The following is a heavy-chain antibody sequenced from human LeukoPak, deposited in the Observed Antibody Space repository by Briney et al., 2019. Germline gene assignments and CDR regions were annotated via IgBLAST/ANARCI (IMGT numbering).Heavy chain of an antibody. CDR1: GGSFSGYY. J-gene: IGHJ5*02. V-gene: IGHV4-34*01. Sequence: SETLSLTCAVYGGSFSGYYWSWIRQPPGKGLEWIGEINHSGSTNYNPSLKSRVTISVDTSKNQFSLKLSSVTAADTAVYCCARGQLTIAVAGTMTWFDPWGQGTLVTVSS. D-gene: IGHD6-19*01. CDR3: ARGQLTIAVAGTMTWFDP. CDR2: INHSGST.